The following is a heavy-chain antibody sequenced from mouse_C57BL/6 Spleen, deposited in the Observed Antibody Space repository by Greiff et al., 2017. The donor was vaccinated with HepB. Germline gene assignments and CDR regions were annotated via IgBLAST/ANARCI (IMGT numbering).Heavy chain of an antibody. V-gene: IGHV5-9-1*02. CDR1: GFTFSSYA. Sequence: EVKLVESGEGLVKPGGSLKLSCAASGFTFSSYAMSWVRQTPEKRLEWVAYISSGGDYIYYADTVKGRFTISRDNARNTLYLQLSSLKSEDTAMYYCTRAAYYGSYYFDYWGQGTTLTVSS. D-gene: IGHD1-1*01. CDR2: ISSGGDYI. CDR3: TRAAYYGSYYFDY. J-gene: IGHJ2*01.